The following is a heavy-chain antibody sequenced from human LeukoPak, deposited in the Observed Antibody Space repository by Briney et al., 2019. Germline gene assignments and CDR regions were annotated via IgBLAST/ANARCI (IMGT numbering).Heavy chain of an antibody. Sequence: ASVKVSCKASGYTFTSYAMHWVRQAPGQRLEWMGWINAGNGNTKYSQKFQGRVTITGDTSASTAYTELSSLRSEDTAVYYCARDPRVVPAAIGWFDPWGQGTLVTVSS. D-gene: IGHD2-2*01. CDR1: GYTFTSYA. V-gene: IGHV1-3*01. CDR2: INAGNGNT. J-gene: IGHJ5*02. CDR3: ARDPRVVPAAIGWFDP.